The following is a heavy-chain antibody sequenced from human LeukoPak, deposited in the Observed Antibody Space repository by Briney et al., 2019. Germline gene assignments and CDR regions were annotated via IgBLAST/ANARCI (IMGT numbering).Heavy chain of an antibody. CDR2: ISGSGGST. D-gene: IGHD3-22*01. V-gene: IGHV3-23*01. CDR1: GFTLSRYA. CDR3: AKDPYYYGSSGYYYVDY. J-gene: IGHJ4*02. Sequence: GRSLRLSCAASGFTLSRYAMSWARQAPGKGLEWVSVISGSGGSTYYADSVKGRFTISKDNSKNTLDLQMNSLRAEETAVYYCAKDPYYYGSSGYYYVDYWGQGTLVTVSS.